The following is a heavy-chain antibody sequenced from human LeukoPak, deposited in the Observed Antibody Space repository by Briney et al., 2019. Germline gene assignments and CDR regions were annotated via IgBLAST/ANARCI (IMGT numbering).Heavy chain of an antibody. D-gene: IGHD3-22*01. CDR1: GFTFSSYG. Sequence: SGGSLRLSCAASGFTFSSYGMHWVRQAPGKGLEWVAFIRYDGSNKYYADSVKGRFTISRDNSKNTLYLQMNSLRAEDTAVYYCARAATYYYDGSGYYPYWGQGTLVTVSS. CDR3: ARAATYYYDGSGYYPY. J-gene: IGHJ4*02. V-gene: IGHV3-30*02. CDR2: IRYDGSNK.